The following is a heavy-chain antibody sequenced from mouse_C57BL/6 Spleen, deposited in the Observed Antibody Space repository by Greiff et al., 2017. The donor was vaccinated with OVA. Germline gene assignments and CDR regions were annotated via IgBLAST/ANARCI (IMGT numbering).Heavy chain of an antibody. Sequence: EVQGVESGGGLVQSGRSLRLSCATSGFTFSDFYMEWVRQAPGKGLEWIAASRNKANDYTTEYSASVKGRFIVSRDTSHSILYLQMNALRAEDTAIYYCARAPLGYYAMDYWGQGTSVTVSS. V-gene: IGHV7-1*01. J-gene: IGHJ4*01. CDR3: ARAPLGYYAMDY. CDR1: GFTFSDFY. CDR2: SRNKANDYTT. D-gene: IGHD4-1*01.